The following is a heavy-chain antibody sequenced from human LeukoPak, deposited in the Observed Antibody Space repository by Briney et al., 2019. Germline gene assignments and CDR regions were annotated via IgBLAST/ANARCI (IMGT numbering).Heavy chain of an antibody. CDR2: ISDGGERT. D-gene: IGHD6-19*01. Sequence: GGSLRLSCAASGIVFSNTAMNWARQSPGGGLEWVSAISDGGERTFYANSVKGRFTISRDNSKNMVYLQMNSLRADDTAIYYCGKDGGQYSSGPEFDPRGQGALVTVSS. CDR3: GKDGGQYSSGPEFDP. V-gene: IGHV3-23*01. CDR1: GIVFSNTA. J-gene: IGHJ5*02.